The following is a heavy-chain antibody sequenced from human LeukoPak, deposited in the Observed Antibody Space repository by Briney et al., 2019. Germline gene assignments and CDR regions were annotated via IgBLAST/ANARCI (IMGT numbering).Heavy chain of an antibody. CDR2: INHSGST. Sequence: SETLSLTCAVYGGSFSGYYWSWIRQPPGKGLEWIGEINHSGSTNYNPSLKSRVTISVDTSKNQFSLRLRSVTAADTAVYYCARVVNDYAIRYFDLWGRGTLVPVSS. CDR1: GGSFSGYY. D-gene: IGHD4-17*01. V-gene: IGHV4-34*01. CDR3: ARVVNDYAIRYFDL. J-gene: IGHJ2*01.